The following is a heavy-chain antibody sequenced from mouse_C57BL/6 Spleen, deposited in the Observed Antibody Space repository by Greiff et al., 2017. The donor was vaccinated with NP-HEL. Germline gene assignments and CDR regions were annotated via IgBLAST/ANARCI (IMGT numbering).Heavy chain of an antibody. D-gene: IGHD1-1*01. CDR1: GFSLTSYG. V-gene: IGHV2-2*01. CDR3: ARKVGYYGSSYAMDY. J-gene: IGHJ4*01. CDR2: IWSGGST. Sequence: ESGPGLVQPSQSLSITCTVSGFSLTSYGVHWVRQSPGKGLEWLGVIWSGGSTDYNAAFISRLSISKDNSKSQVFFKMNSLQADDTAIYYCARKVGYYGSSYAMDYWGQGTSVTVSS.